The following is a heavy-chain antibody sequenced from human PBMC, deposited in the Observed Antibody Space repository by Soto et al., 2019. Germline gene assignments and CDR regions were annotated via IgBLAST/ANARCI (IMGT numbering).Heavy chain of an antibody. CDR2: IYSSGST. J-gene: IGHJ6*02. CDR1: GGSISTNY. CDR3: ARAPANVWGHYYYGMDV. D-gene: IGHD2-2*01. V-gene: IGHV4-59*01. Sequence: SETLSLTCTVSGGSISTNYWTWIRLPPGKGPEWIGYIYSSGSTNYNPSLRVRVTLSVDASKNQVSLKLSSVTAADTAVYYCARAPANVWGHYYYGMDVWGHGTTVTVSS.